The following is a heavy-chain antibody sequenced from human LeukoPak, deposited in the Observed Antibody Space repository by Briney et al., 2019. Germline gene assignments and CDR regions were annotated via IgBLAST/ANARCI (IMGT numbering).Heavy chain of an antibody. J-gene: IGHJ4*02. CDR1: GFTFSSYA. Sequence: GGSLRLSCAASGFTFSSYAIHWVRQAPGKGLEWVAVISYDGSNKYYADSVKGRFTISRDNSKNTLYLQMNSLRAENTAVYYCARETGSAVGSTDFDYWGQGTLVTVSS. D-gene: IGHD4-17*01. CDR2: ISYDGSNK. CDR3: ARETGSAVGSTDFDY. V-gene: IGHV3-30-3*01.